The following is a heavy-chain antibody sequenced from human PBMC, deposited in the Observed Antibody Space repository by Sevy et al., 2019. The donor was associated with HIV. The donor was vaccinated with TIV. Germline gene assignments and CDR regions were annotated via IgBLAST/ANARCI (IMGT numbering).Heavy chain of an antibody. CDR2: ISSSGSTI. J-gene: IGHJ4*02. CDR1: GFTFSDYY. Sequence: GGSLRLSCAASGFTFSDYYMSWIRQAPGKGLEWVSYISSSGSTIYYADSVKGRFTISRDNAKNSLYLQMNSLRAEDTAVYYCARDFVYDFWSGPYYFDYWGQGTLVTISS. CDR3: ARDFVYDFWSGPYYFDY. V-gene: IGHV3-11*01. D-gene: IGHD3-3*01.